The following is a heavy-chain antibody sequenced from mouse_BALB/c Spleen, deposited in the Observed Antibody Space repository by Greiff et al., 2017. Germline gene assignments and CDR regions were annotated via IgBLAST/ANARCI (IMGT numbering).Heavy chain of an antibody. CDR2: IWGDGST. D-gene: IGHD1-2*01. CDR3: ARIHYYGYYAMDY. Sequence: VQLQQSGPGLVAPSQSLSITCTVSGFSLTGYGVNWVRQPPGKGLEWLGMIWGDGSTDYNSALKSRLSISKDNSKSQVFFKMNSLQANDTAIYYCARIHYYGYYAMDYWGQGTSVTVSS. CDR1: GFSLTGYG. J-gene: IGHJ4*01. V-gene: IGHV2-6-7*01.